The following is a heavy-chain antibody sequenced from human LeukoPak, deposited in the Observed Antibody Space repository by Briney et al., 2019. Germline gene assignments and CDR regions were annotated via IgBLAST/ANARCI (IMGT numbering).Heavy chain of an antibody. CDR1: GFTFHSYT. V-gene: IGHV3-30-3*02. CDR3: AKSPTYSDYAEFDY. J-gene: IGHJ4*02. CDR2: ILYDGSNE. D-gene: IGHD5-12*01. Sequence: GGSLRLSCAASGFTFHSYTMHWVRQAPGKGLEWVAFILYDGSNESYADSVRGRFTISRDNSKKNVFLQMDNLRPEDTAVYYCAKSPTYSDYAEFDYWGQGTLVTVSS.